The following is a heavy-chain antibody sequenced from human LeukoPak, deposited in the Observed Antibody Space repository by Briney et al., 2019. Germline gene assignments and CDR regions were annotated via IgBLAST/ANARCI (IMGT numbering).Heavy chain of an antibody. J-gene: IGHJ4*02. CDR1: GGIFRGYY. V-gene: IGHV4-34*01. CDR2: INHSGST. CDR3: ARDRVFDY. Sequence: SETLSLTCAVCGGIFRGYYWSWIRQPPGKGLEWIGEINHSGSTNYHPSLKSRVTISVDTSKHQCSLKLSSVNAADAAVYYCARDRVFDYWGQGTLVTVSS. D-gene: IGHD6-6*01.